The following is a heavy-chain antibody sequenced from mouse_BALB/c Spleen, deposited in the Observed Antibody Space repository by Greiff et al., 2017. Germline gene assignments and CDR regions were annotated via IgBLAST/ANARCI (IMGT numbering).Heavy chain of an antibody. CDR3: ARGNGGYYFDY. Sequence: QVQLKQSGAELVRPGVSVKISCKGSGYTFTDYAMHWVKQSHAKSLEWIGVISTYYGDASYNQKFKGKATMTVDKSSSTAYMELARLTSEDSAIYYCARGNGGYYFDYWGQGTTLTVSS. CDR2: ISTYYGDA. CDR1: GYTFTDYA. V-gene: IGHV1S137*01. J-gene: IGHJ2*01.